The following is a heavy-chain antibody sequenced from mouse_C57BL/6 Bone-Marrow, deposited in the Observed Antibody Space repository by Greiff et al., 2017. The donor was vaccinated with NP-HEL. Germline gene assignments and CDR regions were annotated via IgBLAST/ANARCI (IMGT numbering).Heavy chain of an antibody. CDR1: GYTFTEYN. D-gene: IGHD1-1*01. CDR3: ARHGDYFGSSYGYYDV. Sequence: QVQLQQSGAELVKPGASVKLSCKASGYTFTEYNIHWVKQRSGQGLEWIGWFYPGSGSIKYNEKFKDKATLTADKSSSTVYMDLSSLTSEDSAVYFCARHGDYFGSSYGYYDVWGTGTTVTVSS. J-gene: IGHJ1*03. V-gene: IGHV1-62-2*01. CDR2: FYPGSGSI.